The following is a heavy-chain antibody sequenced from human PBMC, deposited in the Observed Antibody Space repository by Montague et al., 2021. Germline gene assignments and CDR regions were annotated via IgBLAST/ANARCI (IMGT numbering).Heavy chain of an antibody. Sequence: SLRLSCAASGFTFSPYPMHWVRQAPGKGLEWLVVISYDGSKKDYADSVKGRFTISRDNSENMLYLQMNSLRAEDTAVYYCAKEQYSSSWSDFDYWGQGIVVAVSS. D-gene: IGHD6-13*01. CDR3: AKEQYSSSWSDFDY. CDR2: ISYDGSKK. CDR1: GFTFSPYP. V-gene: IGHV3-30*04. J-gene: IGHJ4*02.